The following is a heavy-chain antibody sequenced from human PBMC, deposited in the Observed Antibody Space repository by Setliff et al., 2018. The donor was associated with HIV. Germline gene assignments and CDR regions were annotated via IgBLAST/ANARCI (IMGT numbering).Heavy chain of an antibody. CDR2: INSDGGST. V-gene: IGHV3-74*03. J-gene: IGHJ4*02. CDR1: GFTFSSYE. D-gene: IGHD1-26*01. CDR3: ARDRGWEIEYGLDY. Sequence: GGSLRLSCAASGFTFSSYEMNWVRQAPGKGLVWVSRINSDGGSTTYADSVKGRFTISRDNAKNSLYLQMNSLRAEDTAVYYCARDRGWEIEYGLDYWGQGTLVTVSS.